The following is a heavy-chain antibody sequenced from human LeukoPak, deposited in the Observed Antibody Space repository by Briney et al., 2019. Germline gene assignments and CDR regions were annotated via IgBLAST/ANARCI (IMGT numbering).Heavy chain of an antibody. V-gene: IGHV4-34*01. CDR3: LLIAAAGTDSAGS. CDR1: GGSFSGYY. J-gene: IGHJ4*02. Sequence: PSETLSLTCAVYGGSFSGYYWSWIRQPPGKGLEWIGEINHSGSTNYNPSLKSRVTISVDTSKNQFSLKLSSVTAADTAVYYCLLIAAAGTDSAGSWGQGTLVTVSS. D-gene: IGHD6-13*01. CDR2: INHSGST.